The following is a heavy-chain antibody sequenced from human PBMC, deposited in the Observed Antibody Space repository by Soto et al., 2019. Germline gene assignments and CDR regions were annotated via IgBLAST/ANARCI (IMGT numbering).Heavy chain of an antibody. V-gene: IGHV3-23*01. CDR3: AKDGSSSWYNLGYWFDP. CDR1: GFTFSSDA. CDR2: ISGSGGST. Sequence: GGSLRLSCAASGFTFSSDALSWVRQAPGKGLEWVSAISGSGGSTYYADSVKGRFTISRDNSKNTLYLQMNSLRAEDTAVYYCAKDGSSSWYNLGYWFDPWGQGTQVTVSS. D-gene: IGHD6-13*01. J-gene: IGHJ5*02.